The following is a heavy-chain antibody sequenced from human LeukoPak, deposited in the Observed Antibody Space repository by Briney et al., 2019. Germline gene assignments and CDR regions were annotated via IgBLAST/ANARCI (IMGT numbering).Heavy chain of an antibody. CDR3: ARKFGYSFSSNWFDP. CDR1: GGSFSGYY. V-gene: IGHV4-34*01. D-gene: IGHD5-18*01. J-gene: IGHJ5*02. CDR2: INHSGST. Sequence: SETLSLTCAVYGGSFSGYYWSWIRQPPGKGLEWIGEINHSGSTNYNPSLKSQVTISVDTSKNQFSLKLSSVTAADTAVYYCARKFGYSFSSNWFDPWGQGTLVTVSS.